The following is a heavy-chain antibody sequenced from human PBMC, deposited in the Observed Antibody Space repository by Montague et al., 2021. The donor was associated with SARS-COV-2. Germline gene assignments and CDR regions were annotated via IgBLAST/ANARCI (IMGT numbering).Heavy chain of an antibody. CDR2: IYYSGST. Sequence: SETLSLTCTVSGGSISSSSYYWGWIRQPPGKGLEWIGSIYYSGSTYYNPSLKSRVTISVDTSKNQFFLKLSSVTAADTAVYYCARVGRQQLLRLSGMDVWGQGTTVTVSS. V-gene: IGHV4-39*07. CDR3: ARVGRQQLLRLSGMDV. CDR1: GGSISSSSYY. D-gene: IGHD6-13*01. J-gene: IGHJ6*02.